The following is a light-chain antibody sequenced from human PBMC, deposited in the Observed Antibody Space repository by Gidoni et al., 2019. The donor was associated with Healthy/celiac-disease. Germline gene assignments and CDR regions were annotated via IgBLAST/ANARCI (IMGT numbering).Light chain of an antibody. Sequence: IQITQPPSTLPASVGDRVTITCRASQSISSWLAWYQQKPGKAPNLLIYDASSLESGVPSRFSGSGSGTEFTLTISSLQPDDFATYYCQQYDSYPWTFGEGTKVEIK. CDR2: DAS. V-gene: IGKV1-5*01. CDR1: QSISSW. CDR3: QQYDSYPWT. J-gene: IGKJ1*01.